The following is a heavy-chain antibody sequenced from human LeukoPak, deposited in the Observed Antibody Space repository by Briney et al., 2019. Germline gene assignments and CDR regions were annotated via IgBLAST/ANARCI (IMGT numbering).Heavy chain of an antibody. J-gene: IGHJ5*02. D-gene: IGHD3-10*01. CDR1: GGSFSGYY. CDR2: INHSGST. V-gene: IGHV4-34*01. CDR3: ARDSGTTGEVKFDP. Sequence: KPSETLSLTCAVYGGSFSGYYWSWLRQPPGKGLEWIGEINHSGSTNYNPSLKSRVTMSVDTSKNQFSLKLSSVTAADTAVYYCARDSGTTGEVKFDPWGQGTLVTVSS.